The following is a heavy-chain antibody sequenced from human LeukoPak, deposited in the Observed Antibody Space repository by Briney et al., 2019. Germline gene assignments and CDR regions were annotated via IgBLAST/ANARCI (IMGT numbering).Heavy chain of an antibody. CDR3: ARDPGFSSFDY. Sequence: GGSLRLSCAVSGFSFSDYWVTWVRQTPGKGLEFVANINRDGSVKNYVDSVKGRFTISRDNAKNSLYLQMTSLRVDDTAIYYCARDPGFSSFDYWGQGTLVTVSS. CDR2: INRDGSVK. J-gene: IGHJ4*02. D-gene: IGHD3-3*02. CDR1: GFSFSDYW. V-gene: IGHV3-7*01.